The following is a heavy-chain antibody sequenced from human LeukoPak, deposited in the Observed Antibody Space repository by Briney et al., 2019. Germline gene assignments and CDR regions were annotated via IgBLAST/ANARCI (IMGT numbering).Heavy chain of an antibody. CDR1: GFTFTDYY. CDR2: ISSSGSTI. D-gene: IGHD4-17*01. Sequence: GGSLRLSCAASGFTFTDYYMSWIRQAPGKGLEWLSYISSSGSTIYYADSVKGRFTISRDNSKNTLYLQMNSLRAEDTAVYYCASKRPVTEDYWGQGTLVTVSS. CDR3: ASKRPVTEDY. J-gene: IGHJ4*02. V-gene: IGHV3-11*01.